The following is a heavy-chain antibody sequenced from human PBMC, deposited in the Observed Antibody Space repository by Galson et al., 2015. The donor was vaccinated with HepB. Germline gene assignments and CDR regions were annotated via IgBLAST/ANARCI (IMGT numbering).Heavy chain of an antibody. D-gene: IGHD3-10*01. Sequence: SLRLSCAASGFTFSSYWMSWVRQAPGKGLEWVANIKQDGSEKYYVDSVKGRFTTSRDNAKNSLYLQMNSLRAEDTAVYYCARRITMVRGVISRYDYDAFDIWGQGTMVTVSS. CDR2: IKQDGSEK. CDR1: GFTFSSYW. CDR3: ARRITMVRGVISRYDYDAFDI. J-gene: IGHJ3*02. V-gene: IGHV3-7*03.